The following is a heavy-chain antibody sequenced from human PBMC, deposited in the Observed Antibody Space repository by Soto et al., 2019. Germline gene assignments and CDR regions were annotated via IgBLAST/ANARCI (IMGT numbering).Heavy chain of an antibody. CDR2: INHSGST. D-gene: IGHD2-15*01. J-gene: IGHJ4*02. V-gene: IGHV4-34*01. CDR1: GGSFSGYY. Sequence: PSETLSLTCAVYGGSFSGYYWSWIRQPPGKGLEWIGEINHSGSTNYNPSLKSRVTISVDTSKNQFSLKLSSVTAADTAVYYCARGRCSGGSCSYYFDDSGQGTLVTVSS. CDR3: ARGRCSGGSCSYYFDD.